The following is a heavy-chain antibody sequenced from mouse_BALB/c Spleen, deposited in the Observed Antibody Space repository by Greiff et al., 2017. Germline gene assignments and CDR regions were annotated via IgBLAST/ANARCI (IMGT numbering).Heavy chain of an antibody. CDR1: GFTFSSFG. Sequence: EVKLMESGGGLVQPGGSRKLSCAASGFTFSSFGMHWVRQAPAKGLEWVAYISSGSSTIYYADTVKGRFTISRDNPKNTLFLQMTSLRSEDTAMYYSARADGSSTWYFDYWGQGTTLTVAA. D-gene: IGHD1-1*01. J-gene: IGHJ2*01. CDR3: ARADGSSTWYFDY. CDR2: ISSGSSTI. V-gene: IGHV5-17*02.